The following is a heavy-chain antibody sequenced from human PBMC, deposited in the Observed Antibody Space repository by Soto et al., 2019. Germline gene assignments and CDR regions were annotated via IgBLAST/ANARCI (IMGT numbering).Heavy chain of an antibody. V-gene: IGHV6-1*01. CDR3: ARDRKIKGGMGG. CDR1: GDSVSSNSAA. J-gene: IGHJ6*02. CDR2: TYYRSKWYN. Sequence: SQTLSLTCAISGDSVSSNSAAWNWSMQSPSRGLEWLGRTYYRSKWYNDYAVSVKSRITINPDTSKNQFSLQLNSVTPEDTAVNYCARDRKIKGGMGGIGQGTTGAVAS.